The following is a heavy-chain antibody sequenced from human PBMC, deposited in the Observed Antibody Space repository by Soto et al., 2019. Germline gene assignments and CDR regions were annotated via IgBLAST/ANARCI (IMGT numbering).Heavy chain of an antibody. Sequence: PSETLPLTCTVSGGSVSSGNYYWSWIRQPPGKGLEWIGYIYHSGSTYYNPSLKSRVTMSVDTSKNQFSLKLTSVNTADTAIYYCTRGGDPYKTGHWGQGTLVTVSS. CDR2: IYHSGST. CDR1: GGSVSSGNYY. V-gene: IGHV4-61*01. CDR3: TRGGDPYKTGH. J-gene: IGHJ4*02. D-gene: IGHD2-21*01.